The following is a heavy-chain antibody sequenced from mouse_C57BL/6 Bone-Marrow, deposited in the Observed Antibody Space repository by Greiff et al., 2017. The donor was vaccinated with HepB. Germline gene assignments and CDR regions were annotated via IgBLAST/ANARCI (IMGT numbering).Heavy chain of an antibody. Sequence: VQLQQSGAELVRPGTSVKMSCKASGYTFTNYWIGWAKQRPGHGLEWIGDIYPGGGYTNYNEKFKGKATLTADKSSSTAYMQFSSLTSEDSAIYYCARTDYYGSSYPYYAMDYWGQGTSVTVSS. V-gene: IGHV1-63*01. CDR1: GYTFTNYW. CDR2: IYPGGGYT. CDR3: ARTDYYGSSYPYYAMDY. J-gene: IGHJ4*01. D-gene: IGHD1-1*01.